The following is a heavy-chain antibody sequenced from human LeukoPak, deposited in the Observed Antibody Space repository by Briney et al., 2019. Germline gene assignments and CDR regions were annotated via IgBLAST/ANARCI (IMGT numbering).Heavy chain of an antibody. J-gene: IGHJ4*02. CDR3: VRDFGEIPNTYYYDSSGYLHY. Sequence: GGSLRLSCAASGFTFNTYGMHWVRQAPGKGLEWVAVIWYDGSNKYYADSVRGRFTISRDNSKNTLYLQMNSLRAEDTAVYFCVRDFGEIPNTYYYDSSGYLHYWGPGTLVTVSS. V-gene: IGHV3-33*01. CDR1: GFTFNTYG. D-gene: IGHD3-22*01. CDR2: IWYDGSNK.